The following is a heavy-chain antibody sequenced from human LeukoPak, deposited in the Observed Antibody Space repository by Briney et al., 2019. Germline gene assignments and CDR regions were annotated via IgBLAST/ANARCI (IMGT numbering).Heavy chain of an antibody. CDR3: ARTPASWYFFDY. V-gene: IGHV4-4*09. CDR2: IYTSGST. J-gene: IGHJ4*02. Sequence: SETLSLTCTVSGGSITSYYWSWIRQPPGKGLEWIGYIYTSGSTNYNPSLKSRVTISVDTSNNQFSLKLSSVTAPDTAVYYCARTPASWYFFDYWGQGTLVTVSS. D-gene: IGHD1-14*01. CDR1: GGSITSYY.